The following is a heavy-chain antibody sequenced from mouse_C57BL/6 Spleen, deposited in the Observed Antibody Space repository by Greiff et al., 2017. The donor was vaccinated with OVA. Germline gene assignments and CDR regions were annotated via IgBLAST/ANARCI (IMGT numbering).Heavy chain of an antibody. CDR3: ARDLYDYDHYYAMDY. D-gene: IGHD2-4*01. J-gene: IGHJ4*01. V-gene: IGHV1-80*01. Sequence: QVQLQQSGAELVKPGASVKISCKASGYAFSSYWMNWVKQRPGKGLEWIGQIYPGDGDTNYNGKFKGKATLTADKSSSTAYMQLSSLTSEDSAVYFWARDLYDYDHYYAMDYWGQGTSVTVSS. CDR2: IYPGDGDT. CDR1: GYAFSSYW.